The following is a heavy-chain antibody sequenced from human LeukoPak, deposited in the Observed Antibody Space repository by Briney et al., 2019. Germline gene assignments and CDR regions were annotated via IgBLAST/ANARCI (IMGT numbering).Heavy chain of an antibody. CDR2: ISYDGSNK. V-gene: IGHV3-30-3*01. CDR3: ARVLAGVSYNP. Sequence: GGSLRLSCAASGFTFSSYAMHWVRQAPGKGLEWVAVISYDGSNKYYADSVKGRFTISRDNAKNSLYLQMNSLRAEDTAVYYCARVLAGVSYNPWGQGTLVTVSS. D-gene: IGHD2-8*01. CDR1: GFTFSSYA. J-gene: IGHJ5*02.